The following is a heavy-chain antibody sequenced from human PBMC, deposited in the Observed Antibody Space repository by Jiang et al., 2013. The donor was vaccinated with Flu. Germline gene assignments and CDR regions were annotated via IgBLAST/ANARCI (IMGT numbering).Heavy chain of an antibody. J-gene: IGHJ6*02. V-gene: IGHV4-59*08. CDR1: GGSISSYY. Sequence: GSGLVKPSETLSLTCTVSGGSISSYYWSWIRQPPGKGLEWIGYIYYSGSTNYNPSLKSRVTISVDTSKNQFSLKLSSVTAADTAVYYCARIAAARGXTPNYYYYYGMDVWGQGTTVTVSS. CDR2: IYYSGST. CDR3: ARIAAARGXTPNYYYYYGMDV. D-gene: IGHD6-13*01.